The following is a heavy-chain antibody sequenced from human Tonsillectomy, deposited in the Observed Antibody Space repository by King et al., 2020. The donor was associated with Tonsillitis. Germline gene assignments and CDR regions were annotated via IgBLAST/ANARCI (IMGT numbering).Heavy chain of an antibody. J-gene: IGHJ4*02. D-gene: IGHD3-22*01. CDR2: IWYDGSKK. V-gene: IGHV3-33*08. Sequence: VQLVESGGGVVQPGRSLRLSCAASGFTFSYSGMHWVRQAPGKGLEWVAVIWYDGSKKYYADSVKGRFTISRDNSRNTLHLQMNSLRAEDTAVYYCARAVGAYSYGTSGSYPDSGGQGTLVTVPS. CDR1: GFTFSYSG. CDR3: ARAVGAYSYGTSGSYPDS.